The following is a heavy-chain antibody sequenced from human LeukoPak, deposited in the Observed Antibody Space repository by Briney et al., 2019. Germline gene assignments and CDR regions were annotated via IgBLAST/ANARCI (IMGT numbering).Heavy chain of an antibody. CDR1: GGSISSSSYY. Sequence: PSETLSLTCTVSGGSISSSSYYWSWIRQPPGKGLEWIGYIYYSGSTNYNPSLKSRVTISVDTSKNQFSLKLSSVTAADTAVYYCARGEDFWSGYYAGFDYWGQGTLVTVSS. D-gene: IGHD3-3*01. CDR2: IYYSGST. J-gene: IGHJ4*02. V-gene: IGHV4-61*01. CDR3: ARGEDFWSGYYAGFDY.